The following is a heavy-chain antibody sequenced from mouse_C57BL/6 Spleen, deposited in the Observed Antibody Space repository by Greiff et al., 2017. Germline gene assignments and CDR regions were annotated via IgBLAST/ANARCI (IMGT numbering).Heavy chain of an antibody. V-gene: IGHV1-72*01. D-gene: IGHD2-1*01. CDR2: IDPNSGGT. J-gene: IGHJ4*01. Sequence: QLQQPGAELVKPGASVKLSCKASGYTFTSYWMHWVKQRPGRGLEWIGRIDPNSGGTKYNEKFKSKATLTVDKPSSTAYMQLSSLTSEDSAVDECARRGNHYAMDYWGQGTSVTVSS. CDR1: GYTFTSYW. CDR3: ARRGNHYAMDY.